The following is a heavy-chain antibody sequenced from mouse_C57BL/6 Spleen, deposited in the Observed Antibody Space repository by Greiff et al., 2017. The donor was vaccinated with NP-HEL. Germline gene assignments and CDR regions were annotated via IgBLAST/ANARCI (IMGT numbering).Heavy chain of an antibody. Sequence: LVESGAELVRPGTSVKVSCKASGYAFTNYLIEWVKQRPGQGLEWIGVINPGSGGTNYNEKFKGKATLTADKSSSTAYMQLSSLTSEDSAVYFCARSPYYGSSSYYFDYWGQGTTLTVSS. CDR2: INPGSGGT. D-gene: IGHD1-1*01. V-gene: IGHV1-54*01. CDR3: ARSPYYGSSSYYFDY. J-gene: IGHJ2*01. CDR1: GYAFTNYL.